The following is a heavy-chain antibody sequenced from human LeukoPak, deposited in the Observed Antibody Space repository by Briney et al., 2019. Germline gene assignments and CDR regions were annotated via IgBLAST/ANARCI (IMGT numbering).Heavy chain of an antibody. J-gene: IGHJ4*02. D-gene: IGHD3-10*01. V-gene: IGHV3-23*01. CDR1: GFTFSSYG. CDR3: AKDYYALLWFGEFNRKYYFDY. CDR2: ISGSGGST. Sequence: VGSLRLSCAASGFTFSSYGMSWGCQGPGKGLEWVSAISGSGGSTYYADSVKGRFTISRDNSKNALYLQMNSLRAEDTAVYYCAKDYYALLWFGEFNRKYYFDYWGQGTLVTVSS.